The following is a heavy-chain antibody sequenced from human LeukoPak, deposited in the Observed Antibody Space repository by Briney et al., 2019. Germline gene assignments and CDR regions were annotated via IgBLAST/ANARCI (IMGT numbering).Heavy chain of an antibody. Sequence: PGGSLRLSCAASGFTFSSYAMHWVRQAPGKGLEWVAVISYDGSNKYYADSVKGRFTNSRDNSKNTLYLQMNSLRAEDTAVYYCAKDSCSGGGCYSNWGQGTLVTVSS. CDR2: ISYDGSNK. CDR1: GFTFSSYA. D-gene: IGHD2-15*01. J-gene: IGHJ4*02. V-gene: IGHV3-30-3*01. CDR3: AKDSCSGGGCYSN.